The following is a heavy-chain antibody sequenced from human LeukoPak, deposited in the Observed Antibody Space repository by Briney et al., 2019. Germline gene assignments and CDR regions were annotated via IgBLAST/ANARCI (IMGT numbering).Heavy chain of an antibody. D-gene: IGHD2-2*01. Sequence: PGGSLRLSCAASGFAISDRHMNWVRQAPGMGLEWVSVIHTAGRTYYADSVKGRFTISRDNSKNTVYLQMQSLRADDTAVYYCARGVTQTGYAPDYWGQGTLVTASS. CDR2: IHTAGRT. J-gene: IGHJ4*02. CDR3: ARGVTQTGYAPDY. V-gene: IGHV3-53*01. CDR1: GFAISDRH.